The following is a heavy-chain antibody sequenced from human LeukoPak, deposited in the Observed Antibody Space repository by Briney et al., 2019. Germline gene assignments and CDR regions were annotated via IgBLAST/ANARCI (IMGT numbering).Heavy chain of an antibody. J-gene: IGHJ4*02. Sequence: PGGSLRLSCAASGFTFDDYAMHWVRQAPGKGLEWVSGISWNSGSIGYADSVKGRFTISRDNAKNSLYLQMNSLRAEDTALYYCAKDPAPKYSSGWLDYWGQGTLVTVSS. D-gene: IGHD6-19*01. V-gene: IGHV3-9*01. CDR2: ISWNSGSI. CDR1: GFTFDDYA. CDR3: AKDPAPKYSSGWLDY.